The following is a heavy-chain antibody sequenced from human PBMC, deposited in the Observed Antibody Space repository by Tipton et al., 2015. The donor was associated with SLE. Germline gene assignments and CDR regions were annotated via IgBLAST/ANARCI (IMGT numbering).Heavy chain of an antibody. CDR1: GGSISSYY. CDR3: ARGGPDSSGDDY. D-gene: IGHD3-22*01. CDR2: IYYSGST. J-gene: IGHJ4*02. V-gene: IGHV4-59*01. Sequence: TLSLTCTVSGGSISSYYWSWIRQPPGKGLEWIGYIYYSGSTNYNPSLKSRGTISVDTSKNQFSLKLSSVTAADTAVYYCARGGPDSSGDDYWGQGTLVTVSS.